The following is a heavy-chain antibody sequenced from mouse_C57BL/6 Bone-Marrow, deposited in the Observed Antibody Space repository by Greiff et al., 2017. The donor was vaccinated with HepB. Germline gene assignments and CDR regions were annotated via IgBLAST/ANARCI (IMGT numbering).Heavy chain of an antibody. V-gene: IGHV5-12*01. Sequence: EVKPVESGGGLVQPGGSLKLSCAASGFTFSDYYMYWVRQTPEKGLEWVAYNSNGGGSTYYPATVKGRFTISRDNAKNTLYLQMNRLKSEDTAMYYCARHYYGKGYWGQGTTLTVSS. J-gene: IGHJ2*01. CDR3: ARHYYGKGY. D-gene: IGHD1-1*01. CDR2: NSNGGGST. CDR1: GFTFSDYY.